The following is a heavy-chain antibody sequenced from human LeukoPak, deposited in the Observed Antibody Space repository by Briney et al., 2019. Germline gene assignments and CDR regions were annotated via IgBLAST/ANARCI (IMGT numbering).Heavy chain of an antibody. J-gene: IGHJ4*02. CDR3: VRDVGGAADY. D-gene: IGHD1-26*01. Sequence: PGGSLRLSCAASGFTVSNNYMSWDRQAPGRGLEWVSVIYRGGATYYADSVGGRFTVSRDNSKNTVYLQMNSLRADDTAIYYFVRDVGGAADYWGQGTLVTVSS. CDR2: IYRGGAT. CDR1: GFTVSNNY. V-gene: IGHV3-53*01.